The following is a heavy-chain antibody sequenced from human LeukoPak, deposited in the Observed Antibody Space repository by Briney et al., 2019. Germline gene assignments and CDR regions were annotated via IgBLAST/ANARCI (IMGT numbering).Heavy chain of an antibody. D-gene: IGHD4-17*01. CDR1: GFTFSKAW. CDR3: STLTTVTTAGLLGYYFFDY. Sequence: GGSLRLSCGASGFTFSKAWMSWVRQAPGKGLEWVGRIKSNIDAGTADYAAPVKGRFTISRDDSKNTLYLQMNSLKTEDTAVYYCSTLTTVTTAGLLGYYFFDYWGQGTLVTVSS. CDR2: IKSNIDAGTA. J-gene: IGHJ4*02. V-gene: IGHV3-15*01.